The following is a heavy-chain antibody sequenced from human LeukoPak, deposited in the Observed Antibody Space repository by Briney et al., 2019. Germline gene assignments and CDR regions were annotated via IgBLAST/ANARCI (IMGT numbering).Heavy chain of an antibody. CDR2: INPNTGAT. Sequence: ASVKVSCKASGYTFNAYFMHWVRQAPGQGLEWMGWINPNTGATNYAQKFQGRVTLTRDTSITTVYMELSSLKSDDTAVYYCARVFDFWSGGRIDIWGQGTMVTVSS. D-gene: IGHD3-3*01. CDR3: ARVFDFWSGGRIDI. V-gene: IGHV1-2*02. CDR1: GYTFNAYF. J-gene: IGHJ3*02.